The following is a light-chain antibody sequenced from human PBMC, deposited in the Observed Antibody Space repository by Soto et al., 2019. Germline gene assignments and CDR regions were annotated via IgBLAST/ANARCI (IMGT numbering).Light chain of an antibody. V-gene: IGLV1-40*01. J-gene: IGLJ1*01. CDR3: QSYDSRMTAYV. CDR1: SSSIGAGYD. Sequence: QSVLTQPPSVSGAPGQRVTISCTGSSSSIGAGYDVHWYHQLPGAAPKLLVSGNNNRPSGVPDRFSASKSGTSASLAITGLQTEDEAQYYCQSYDSRMTAYVFGTGTKVPVL. CDR2: GNN.